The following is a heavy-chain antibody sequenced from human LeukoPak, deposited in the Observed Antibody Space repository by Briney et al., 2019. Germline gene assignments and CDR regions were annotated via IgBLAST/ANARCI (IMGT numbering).Heavy chain of an antibody. CDR1: GFTFSSYA. Sequence: PGGSLRLSCAASGFTFSSYAMSWVRQAPGKGLEWVAVISYDGSNKYYADSVKGRFTISRDNSKNTLYLQMNSLRAEDTAVYYCAKGRGRWELVAAFDIWGQGTMVTVSS. V-gene: IGHV3-30*18. D-gene: IGHD1-26*01. CDR3: AKGRGRWELVAAFDI. CDR2: ISYDGSNK. J-gene: IGHJ3*02.